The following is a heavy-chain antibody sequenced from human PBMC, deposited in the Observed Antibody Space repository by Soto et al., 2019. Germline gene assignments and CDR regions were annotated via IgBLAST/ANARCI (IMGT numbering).Heavy chain of an antibody. CDR2: IDASSTHI. J-gene: IGHJ5*02. V-gene: IGHV3-21*01. CDR3: VRQQYDFLVDP. D-gene: IGHD3-16*01. CDR1: GFSFSTYN. Sequence: GGSLRLSCAASGFSFSTYNMNWVRQAPGKGLEWVSSIDASSTHIYYADAVKGRFTISRDNGKSSLYLQMDSLRAEDTALYYCVRQQYDFLVDPWGQGTLVTVSS.